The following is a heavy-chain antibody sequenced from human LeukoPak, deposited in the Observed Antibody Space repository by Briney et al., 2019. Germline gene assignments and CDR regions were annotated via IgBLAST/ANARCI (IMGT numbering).Heavy chain of an antibody. CDR2: MSSSGRIL. D-gene: IGHD5-18*01. Sequence: KPGGSLRLSCTASGFTLSDYYMSWIRQAPGKGLEWISHMSSSGRILFYADSVRGRFTISRDNAKNSLYLQMNSLRADDTAVYYCAREGYSYGYGYWGQGTLVTVSS. J-gene: IGHJ4*02. V-gene: IGHV3-11*04. CDR1: GFTLSDYY. CDR3: AREGYSYGYGY.